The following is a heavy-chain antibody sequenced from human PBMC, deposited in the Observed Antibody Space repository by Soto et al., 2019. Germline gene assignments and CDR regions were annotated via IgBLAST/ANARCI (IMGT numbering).Heavy chain of an antibody. CDR3: ARAPSDY. V-gene: IGHV3-33*01. CDR1: GFPFSSYG. Sequence: PGGSLSLSCTASGFPFSSYGMHWVRQAPGKGLEWVAVIWYDGSNKYYADSVKGRFTISRDNSKNTLYLQMNSLRAEDTAVYYCARAPSDYWGQGTLVTVSS. CDR2: IWYDGSNK. J-gene: IGHJ4*02.